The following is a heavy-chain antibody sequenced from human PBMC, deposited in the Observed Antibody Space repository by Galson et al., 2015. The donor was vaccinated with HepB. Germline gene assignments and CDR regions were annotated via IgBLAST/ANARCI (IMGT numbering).Heavy chain of an antibody. CDR3: ARVSNYGDIRDSFDI. J-gene: IGHJ3*02. CDR2: ISSSGNYI. V-gene: IGHV3-21*06. CDR1: GFSFSSYS. Sequence: SLRLSCAASGFSFSSYSIDWVRQAPGKGLEWVSSISSSGNYIHYANSLKGRFTISRDNAKNSLYLQMNSLRAEDTAVYYCARVSNYGDIRDSFDIWGQGTMVTVSS. D-gene: IGHD4-17*01.